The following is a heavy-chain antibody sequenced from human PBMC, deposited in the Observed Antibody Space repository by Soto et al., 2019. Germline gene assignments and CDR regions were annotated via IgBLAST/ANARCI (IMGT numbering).Heavy chain of an antibody. CDR3: XXXXXXXXXXY. Sequence: EVQLVESGGGLVQPGGSLRLSCAASGFPFSTYDMNWVRQTAGKGLEWVSAFXXXGXTYYADSVKGRFTVSRENAKNSXXXXXXXXXXXXXXXXXXXXXXXXXXXXYWGXGTLVTVSS. CDR2: FXXXGXT. J-gene: IGHJ4*01. CDR1: GFPFSTYD. V-gene: IGHV3-13*04.